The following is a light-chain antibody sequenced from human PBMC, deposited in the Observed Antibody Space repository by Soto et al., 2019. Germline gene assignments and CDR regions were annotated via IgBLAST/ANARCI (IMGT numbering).Light chain of an antibody. CDR1: QSINSY. J-gene: IGKJ4*01. CDR2: AAS. V-gene: IGKV1-39*01. Sequence: DIQMTQSPSSLSASVGDRVTITCRASQSINSYLNWYQQKPGKAPKLLIYAASSLQSGVPSRFSGSGSGTDFTLTISSLQPEDFATYYCQQRYSAPPRTFGGGTKVEIK. CDR3: QQRYSAPPRT.